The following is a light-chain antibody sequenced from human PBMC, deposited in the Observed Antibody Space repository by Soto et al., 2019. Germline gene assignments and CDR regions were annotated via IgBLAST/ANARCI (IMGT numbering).Light chain of an antibody. J-gene: IGKJ1*01. CDR1: QSVLFRSNNKNY. CDR3: QQYYDTIRT. CDR2: CAS. Sequence: DVVMTQSPASLAVSLGERATINCRSSQSVLFRSNNKNYLAWYQQKAGQPPKLLISCASSRESGVPDRFSGSGSGTDSTLTISSLQAEDGAVYYCQQYYDTIRTFGQGTKVEIK. V-gene: IGKV4-1*01.